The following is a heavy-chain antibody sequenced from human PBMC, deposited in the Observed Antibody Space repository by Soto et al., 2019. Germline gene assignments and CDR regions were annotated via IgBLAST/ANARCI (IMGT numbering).Heavy chain of an antibody. CDR2: ISSSAVYI. J-gene: IGHJ4*02. Sequence: GGSLRLSCAASGFNFITYSLSWVRQAPGRGLEWVASISSSAVYIDYADSVKGRFTISRDNANNSLYLQMNSLRAEDTATYYCVRDGLDYYNTGRLYFDNWGQGXLVTVYS. CDR1: GFNFITYS. D-gene: IGHD3-22*01. CDR3: VRDGLDYYNTGRLYFDN. V-gene: IGHV3-21*01.